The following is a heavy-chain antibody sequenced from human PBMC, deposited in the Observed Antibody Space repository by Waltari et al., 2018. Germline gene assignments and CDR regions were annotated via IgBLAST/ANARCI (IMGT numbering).Heavy chain of an antibody. Sequence: QVQLQESGPGLVKPSGTLSLTCAVSGGSISSSNWWSWVRQPPGKGLEWIGEIYHSGSTNYNPSLKSRVTISVDKSKNQFSLKLSSVTAADTAVYYCARDKEGSSWERVAGTKGGFDPWGQGTLVTVSS. CDR2: IYHSGST. CDR3: ARDKEGSSWERVAGTKGGFDP. J-gene: IGHJ5*02. CDR1: GGSISSSNW. D-gene: IGHD6-19*01. V-gene: IGHV4-4*02.